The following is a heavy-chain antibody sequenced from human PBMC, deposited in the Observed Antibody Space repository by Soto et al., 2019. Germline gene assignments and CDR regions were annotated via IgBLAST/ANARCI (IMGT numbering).Heavy chain of an antibody. V-gene: IGHV3-13*04. CDR3: ARGLAATTYYFDY. CDR1: GITFSSYD. J-gene: IGHJ4*02. CDR2: IGTAGDT. Sequence: EVQLVESGGGLVQPGGSLRLSCAASGITFSSYDMHWVRQATGKGLEWVSAIGTAGDTYYPGSVKGRFTISRENAKNSLYLQMNSRRAGDTAVYYCARGLAATTYYFDYWGQGTLVTVSS. D-gene: IGHD2-15*01.